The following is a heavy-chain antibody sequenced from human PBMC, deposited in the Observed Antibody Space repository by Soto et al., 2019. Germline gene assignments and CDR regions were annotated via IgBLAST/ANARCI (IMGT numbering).Heavy chain of an antibody. J-gene: IGHJ4*02. CDR2: ISYDGSNK. CDR1: GFTFSSYA. CDR3: AKDRFLYSSGWYYFDY. Sequence: VGSLRLSCAASGFTFSSYAMHWVRQAPGKGLEWVAVISYDGSNKYYADSVKGRFTISRDNSKNTLYLQMNSLRAEDTAVYYCAKDRFLYSSGWYYFDYWGQGTLVTVSS. V-gene: IGHV3-30-3*01. D-gene: IGHD6-19*01.